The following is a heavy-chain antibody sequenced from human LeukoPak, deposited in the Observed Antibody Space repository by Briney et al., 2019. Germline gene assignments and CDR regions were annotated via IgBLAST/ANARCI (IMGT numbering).Heavy chain of an antibody. V-gene: IGHV1-69*04. J-gene: IGHJ4*02. CDR2: IIPILGIA. CDR1: GGTFSSYA. Sequence: SVKVSCKASGGTFSSYAISWVRQAPGQGLEWMGRIIPILGIANYAQKFQGRVTITADKSTSTAYMELSSLRSEDTAVYYCAELNGYSYGHDYWGQGTLVTVSS. D-gene: IGHD5-18*01. CDR3: AELNGYSYGHDY.